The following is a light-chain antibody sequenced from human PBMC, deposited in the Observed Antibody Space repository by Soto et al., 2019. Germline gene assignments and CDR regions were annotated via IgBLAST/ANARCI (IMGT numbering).Light chain of an antibody. Sequence: QSVLTQPPSLSGAPGQRVTISCTGNSSNIGAGYDVHWYQQIPGTAPKLLIFGNTNRPSGVPDRFSGSKSGTSASLAITGLQAEDEADYYCQSYDSSLSHHVVFGGGNKVTVL. CDR3: QSYDSSLSHHVV. J-gene: IGLJ2*01. CDR1: SSNIGAGYD. V-gene: IGLV1-40*01. CDR2: GNT.